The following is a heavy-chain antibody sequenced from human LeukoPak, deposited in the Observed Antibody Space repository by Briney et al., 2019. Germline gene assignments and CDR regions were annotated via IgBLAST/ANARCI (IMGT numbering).Heavy chain of an antibody. CDR1: GYTFTSYG. D-gene: IGHD3-22*01. V-gene: IGHV1-18*01. CDR2: ISAYNGNT. CDR3: ARVRRGGSGYYYSLLDY. J-gene: IGHJ4*02. Sequence: ASVKVSCKASGYTFTSYGISWVRQAPGQGLEWMGWISAYNGNTNYAQKLQGRVTMTTDTSTSTAYMELRSLRSDDTAVYYCARVRRGGSGYYYSLLDYWGQGTLVTVSS.